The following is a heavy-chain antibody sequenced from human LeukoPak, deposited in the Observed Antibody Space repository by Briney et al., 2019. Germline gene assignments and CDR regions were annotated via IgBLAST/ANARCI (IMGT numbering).Heavy chain of an antibody. J-gene: IGHJ4*02. CDR3: ARDVTFVLYY. CDR1: GFTFSSYA. Sequence: GGSLRLSCAASGFTFSSYAMSWVRQAPGKGLEWVSAISGSGGSTYYADSLKGRFTISRDNSKNTLYLQMNSLRAEDTAVYYCARDVTFVLYYWGQGTLVTVSS. CDR2: ISGSGGST. V-gene: IGHV3-23*01. D-gene: IGHD2/OR15-2a*01.